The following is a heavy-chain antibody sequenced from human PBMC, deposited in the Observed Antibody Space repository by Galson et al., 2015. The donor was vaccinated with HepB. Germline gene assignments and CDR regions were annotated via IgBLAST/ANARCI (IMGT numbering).Heavy chain of an antibody. J-gene: IGHJ4*02. D-gene: IGHD2-15*01. CDR1: GFTFDDYG. Sequence: SLRLSCAASGFTFDDYGMSWVRQAPGKGLEWVSGINWNGGSTGYADSVKGRFTISRDNAKNSLYLQMNSLRAEDTALYHCARDAAVYCSGGSCYSDYWGQGTLVTVSS. V-gene: IGHV3-20*01. CDR3: ARDAAVYCSGGSCYSDY. CDR2: INWNGGST.